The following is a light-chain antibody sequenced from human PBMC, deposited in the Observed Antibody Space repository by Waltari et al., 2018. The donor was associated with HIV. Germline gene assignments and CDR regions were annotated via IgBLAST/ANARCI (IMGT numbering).Light chain of an antibody. CDR2: DVS. V-gene: IGLV2-14*03. Sequence: QSALTQPASVSGSPGQSITISCTGTSSDVGGYNYVSWYQQHPGKAPKLMIYDVSNRPSGVSNCFSGSKSGNTASLTISGLQAEDEADYYCSSYTSSSTLNFGGGTKLTVL. CDR3: SSYTSSSTLN. J-gene: IGLJ2*01. CDR1: SSDVGGYNY.